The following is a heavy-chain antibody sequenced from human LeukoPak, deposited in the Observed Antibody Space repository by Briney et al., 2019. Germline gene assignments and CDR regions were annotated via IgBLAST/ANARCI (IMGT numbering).Heavy chain of an antibody. CDR2: IIPIFGTA. CDR1: GGTFSSYA. CDR3: ARGPTYGDYEGYYFDY. V-gene: IGHV1-69*01. J-gene: IGHJ4*02. Sequence: SVKVSCKASGGTFSSYAISWVRQASGQGLEWMGGIIPIFGTANYAQKFQGRVTITADESTSTAYMELSSLRSEDTAVYYCARGPTYGDYEGYYFDYWGQGTLVTVSS. D-gene: IGHD4-17*01.